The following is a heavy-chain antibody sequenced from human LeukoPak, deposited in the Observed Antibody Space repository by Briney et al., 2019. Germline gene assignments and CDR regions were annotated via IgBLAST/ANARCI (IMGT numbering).Heavy chain of an antibody. CDR3: ARGMGDGYIG. CDR2: IIPILGIA. V-gene: IGHV1-69*04. CDR1: GGTFSSYA. Sequence: GASLKVSCKASGGTFSSYAISWVRQTPGQGLEWMGRIIPILGIANYAQKFQGRVTITADKSTSTAYMELSSLRSEDTAVYYCARGMGDGYIGWGQGTLVTVSS. D-gene: IGHD5-24*01. J-gene: IGHJ4*02.